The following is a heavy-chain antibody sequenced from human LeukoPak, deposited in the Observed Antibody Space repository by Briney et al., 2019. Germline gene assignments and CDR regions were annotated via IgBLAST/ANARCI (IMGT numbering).Heavy chain of an antibody. CDR3: ARVGEGWEILDY. Sequence: QPGGSLRLSCAASGFTFRSYWMHWVRQVPGKGLVWVSRINSDGSGTTYADSVKGRFTISRDNAKNTLYLQMNSLRAEDTAVYYCARVGEGWEILDYWGQGTLVTVSS. CDR1: GFTFRSYW. CDR2: INSDGSGT. J-gene: IGHJ4*02. D-gene: IGHD3-10*01. V-gene: IGHV3-74*01.